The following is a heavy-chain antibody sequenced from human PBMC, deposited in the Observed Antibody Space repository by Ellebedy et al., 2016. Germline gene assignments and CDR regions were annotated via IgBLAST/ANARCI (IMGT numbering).Heavy chain of an antibody. CDR1: GYTLTDLS. V-gene: IGHV1-24*01. D-gene: IGHD6-19*01. CDR3: ATSGFIAVAVLDV. J-gene: IGHJ6*02. CDR2: FDPEDGET. Sequence: ASVKVSCKVSGYTLTDLSMHWVRQAPGKGLEWMGGFDPEDGETIYAQKFQGRVTMTEDTSTDTAYMELSSLRSEDTAVYYCATSGFIAVAVLDVWGQGTTVTVSS.